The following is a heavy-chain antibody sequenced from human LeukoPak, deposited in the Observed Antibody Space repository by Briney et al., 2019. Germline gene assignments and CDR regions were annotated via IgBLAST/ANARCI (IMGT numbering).Heavy chain of an antibody. D-gene: IGHD3-9*01. J-gene: IGHJ4*02. CDR3: TRVDILTGYYFDY. CDR2: IRSKAYGGTT. CDR1: GFTFRSYS. V-gene: IGHV3-49*02. Sequence: GGSLRLPCAASGFTFRSYSMNWVRQAPGKGLEWVGFIRSKAYGGTTEYAASVKGRFTISRDDSKSIAYLQMNSLKTEDTAVYYCTRVDILTGYYFDYWGQGTLVTVSS.